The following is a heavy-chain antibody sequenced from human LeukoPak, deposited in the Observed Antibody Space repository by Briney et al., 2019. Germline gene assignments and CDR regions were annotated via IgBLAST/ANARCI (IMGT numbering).Heavy chain of an antibody. CDR1: GYTFTSYY. CDR2: INPSGGST. J-gene: IGHJ4*02. Sequence: ASVKVSCKASGYTFTSYYMHWVRQAPGQGLEWMGIINPSGGSTSYAQKFQGRVTMTRDTSTSTVYMELSSLRSEDTAVYYCAISRGVIIPYYWGRGTLVTVSS. CDR3: AISRGVIIPYY. V-gene: IGHV1-46*01. D-gene: IGHD3-10*01.